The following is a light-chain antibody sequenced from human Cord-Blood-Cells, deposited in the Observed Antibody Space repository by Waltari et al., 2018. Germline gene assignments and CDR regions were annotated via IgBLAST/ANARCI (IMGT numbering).Light chain of an antibody. Sequence: QSALTQPPSASGSPGQSVTISCTGTSSDVGGYNYVSWYQQHPVKAPKLMIYEVSKRPSGVPVRFSGSKSGNTAALTVCGLQAEDEADYYCSSYAGSNNLGVFGGGTKLTVL. J-gene: IGLJ3*02. CDR1: SSDVGGYNY. V-gene: IGLV2-8*01. CDR3: SSYAGSNNLGV. CDR2: EVS.